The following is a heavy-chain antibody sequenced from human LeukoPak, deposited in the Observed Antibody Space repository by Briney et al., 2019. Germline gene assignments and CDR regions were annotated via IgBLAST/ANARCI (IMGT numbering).Heavy chain of an antibody. V-gene: IGHV4-39*07. CDR1: GDSISSRSYY. Sequence: ETSETLSLTCTVSGDSISSRSYYWGWIRQPPGKGLEWIGSIYYSGSTYYNPSLKSRVSISVDASKNQFSLRLNSVTAADTAVYYCARDSGGSGYLWFDPWGQGTLVTVSS. D-gene: IGHD3-3*01. J-gene: IGHJ5*02. CDR2: IYYSGST. CDR3: ARDSGGSGYLWFDP.